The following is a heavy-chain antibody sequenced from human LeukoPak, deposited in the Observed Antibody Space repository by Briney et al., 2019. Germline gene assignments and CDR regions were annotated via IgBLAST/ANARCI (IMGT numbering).Heavy chain of an antibody. J-gene: IGHJ4*02. D-gene: IGHD3-22*01. CDR2: VDPEDGET. CDR1: GYTFTDYY. V-gene: IGHV1-69-2*01. Sequence: ASVKASCKVSGYTFTDYYMHWVHQAPGKGLEWMGLVDPEDGETIYAEKFQGRVTITADTSTDTAYMELSSLRSEDTAVYYCATVSKYYYDSSGYYRPFDYWGQGTLLTVSS. CDR3: ATVSKYYYDSSGYYRPFDY.